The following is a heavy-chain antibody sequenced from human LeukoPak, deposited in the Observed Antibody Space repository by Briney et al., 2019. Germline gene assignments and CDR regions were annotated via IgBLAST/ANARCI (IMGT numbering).Heavy chain of an antibody. J-gene: IGHJ4*02. D-gene: IGHD2-15*01. CDR3: AREICSVGSCSIGTDS. Sequence: GASVKVSRKASGYTFTGYYMHWVRQAPGQGLEWMGRINPNSGGADFAQKFQGRVTMTRDTSISTAYMELSRLGSDDTAVYYCAREICSVGSCSIGTDSWGRGTLVTVSS. CDR2: INPNSGGA. CDR1: GYTFTGYY. V-gene: IGHV1-2*06.